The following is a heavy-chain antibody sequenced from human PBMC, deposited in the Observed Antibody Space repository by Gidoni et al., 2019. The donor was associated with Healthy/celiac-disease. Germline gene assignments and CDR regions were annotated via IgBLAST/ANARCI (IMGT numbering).Heavy chain of an antibody. V-gene: IGHV3-33*01. CDR2: IWYDGSNK. CDR1: GFTFSSYG. D-gene: IGHD6-13*01. CDR3: ARGADFVAAAGSWDAFDI. J-gene: IGHJ3*02. Sequence: QVQLVESGGGVVQPGRSLRLSCPASGFTFSSYGMHWVRQAPGKGLEWVAVIWYDGSNKYYADSVKGRFTISRDNSKNTLYLQMNSLRAEDTAVYYCARGADFVAAAGSWDAFDIWGQGTMVTVSS.